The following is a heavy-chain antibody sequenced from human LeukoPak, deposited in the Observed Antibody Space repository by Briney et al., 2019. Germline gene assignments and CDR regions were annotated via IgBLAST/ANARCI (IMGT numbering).Heavy chain of an antibody. V-gene: IGHV4-59*08. CDR2: VYYTGSS. D-gene: IGHD3-10*01. J-gene: IGHJ4*02. CDR1: GGSISPYY. Sequence: SSETLSLTCTVSGGSISPYYWSWVRQSPGKGLEWIAYVYYTGSSKYNPSLKSRVTISLENSENQLALNLISVTAGDTAVYYCVRSGGAGGGVWGQGTLVTVSS. CDR3: VRSGGAGGGV.